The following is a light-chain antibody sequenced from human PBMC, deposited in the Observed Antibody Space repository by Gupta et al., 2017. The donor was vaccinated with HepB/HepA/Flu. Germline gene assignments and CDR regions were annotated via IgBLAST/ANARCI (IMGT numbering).Light chain of an antibody. CDR1: QSISSY. J-gene: IGKJ2*04. V-gene: IGKV1-39*01. CDR3: QQSYSTPCS. Sequence: GDSVTITCRASQSISSYLNWYQQKPGKAPKLLIYAASSLQSGVPSRFSGSGSGTDFTLTISSLQPEDFATYYCQQSYSTPCSFGQGTKLEIK. CDR2: AAS.